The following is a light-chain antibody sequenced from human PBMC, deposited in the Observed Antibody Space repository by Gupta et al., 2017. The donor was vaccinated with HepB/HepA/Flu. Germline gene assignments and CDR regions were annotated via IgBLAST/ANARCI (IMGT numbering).Light chain of an antibody. Sequence: TLSXSXXERATLSCRANQSVSSNYLAWYQQKPGQAPRLLIYDASRRATGIPDRFSGSASGTDFTLTISRLEPEDFAVYYCQQYGNSPITFGQGTRLEIK. CDR1: QSVSSNY. CDR3: QQYGNSPIT. V-gene: IGKV3-20*01. CDR2: DAS. J-gene: IGKJ5*01.